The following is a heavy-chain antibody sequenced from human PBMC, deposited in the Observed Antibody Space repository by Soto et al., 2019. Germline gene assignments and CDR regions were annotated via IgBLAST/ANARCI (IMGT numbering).Heavy chain of an antibody. J-gene: IGHJ4*02. CDR1: GFTFSNFW. CDR3: ARDTAGLSY. V-gene: IGHV3-74*01. Sequence: EVQLVESGGGLVQPGGYLRLSCAASGFTFSNFWMHWFRQAPGKGLVWVSRIRGDGGSTAYADSVRGRFTISRDNAKNTVYLQMSSLTDEDTAVYFCARDTAGLSYWGQGILVTVSS. CDR2: IRGDGGST. D-gene: IGHD6-25*01.